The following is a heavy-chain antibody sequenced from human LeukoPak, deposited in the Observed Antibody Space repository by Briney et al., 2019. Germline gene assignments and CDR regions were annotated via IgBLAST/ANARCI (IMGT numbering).Heavy chain of an antibody. J-gene: IGHJ3*02. CDR3: AKDRPAGTDAFDI. CDR1: GFTFSSYG. D-gene: IGHD1/OR15-1a*01. CDR2: IRYDGSNK. Sequence: PGGSLRLSCAASGFTFSSYGMHWVRQAPGKGLEWVAFIRYDGSNKYYADSVKGRFTISRDNSKNTLYLQMNSLRAEDTAVYYCAKDRPAGTDAFDIWGQGTMVTVSS. V-gene: IGHV3-30*02.